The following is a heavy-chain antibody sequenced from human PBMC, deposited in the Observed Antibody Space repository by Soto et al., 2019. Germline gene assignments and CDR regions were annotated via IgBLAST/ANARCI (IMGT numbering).Heavy chain of an antibody. V-gene: IGHV4-59*01. J-gene: IGHJ4*02. Sequence: SETLSLTCSVSGGSISSYYWTWIRQPPGKGLEWIGYIYYSGSTNYNPSLKSRVTISVDTSKNQFSLKLSSVTAADTAMYYCARGFYDSGSYYTQLDYWGLGTLVTVSS. CDR1: GGSISSYY. CDR3: ARGFYDSGSYYTQLDY. D-gene: IGHD3-10*01. CDR2: IYYSGST.